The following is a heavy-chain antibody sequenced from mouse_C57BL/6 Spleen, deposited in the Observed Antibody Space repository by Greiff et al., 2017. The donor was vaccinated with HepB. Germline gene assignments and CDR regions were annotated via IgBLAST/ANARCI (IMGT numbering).Heavy chain of an antibody. CDR3: TEGSWFAY. CDR2: IDPEAGDT. V-gene: IGHV14-1*01. Sequence: VQLQQSGAELVRPGASVKLSCTASGFNINDYYMHWVKQRPEQGLEWIGRIDPEAGDTEYAPKFQGKATMTADTSSNTAYLQLSSLTSEDTAVYYCTEGSWFAYWGQGTLVTVSA. CDR1: GFNINDYY. J-gene: IGHJ3*01. D-gene: IGHD3-3*01.